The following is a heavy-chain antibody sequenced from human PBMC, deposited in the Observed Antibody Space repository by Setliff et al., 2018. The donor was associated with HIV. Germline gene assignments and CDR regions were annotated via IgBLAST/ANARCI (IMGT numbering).Heavy chain of an antibody. Sequence: PSETLSLTCSVSGDSITSHYWSWIRQPPGKGLEWIGYIYFTGSTNYNPSLKSRVTISVDTSTNQFSLKLNSVTAADTAVYYCAREEVSTVSFDYWGQGTLVTVSS. D-gene: IGHD4-4*01. CDR1: GDSITSHY. V-gene: IGHV4-59*11. CDR3: AREEVSTVSFDY. CDR2: IYFTGST. J-gene: IGHJ4*02.